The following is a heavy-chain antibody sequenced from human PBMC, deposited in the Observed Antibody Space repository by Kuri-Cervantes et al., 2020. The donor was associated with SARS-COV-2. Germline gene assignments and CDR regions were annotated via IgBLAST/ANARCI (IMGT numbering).Heavy chain of an antibody. J-gene: IGHJ3*02. V-gene: IGHV4-39*01. Sequence: SETLSLTCNVSGGSISSTSSYWGWVRQPPGKGLEWIATIFYSGSIYYNPCLRGRVNISVDTSNNQFSLKVTSVTAADTAVYYCATLSLGPAVTGGFDIWGQGTMVTVSS. CDR2: IFYSGSI. CDR3: ATLSLGPAVTGGFDI. D-gene: IGHD4-17*01. CDR1: GGSISSTSSY.